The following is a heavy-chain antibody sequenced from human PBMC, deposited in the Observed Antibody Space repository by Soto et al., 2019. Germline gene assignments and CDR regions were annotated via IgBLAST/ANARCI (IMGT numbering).Heavy chain of an antibody. J-gene: IGHJ4*02. Sequence: QVQLQQWGAGLLKPSETLSLTCAVYGGSFSGYYWSWIRQPPGKGREWIGEINHSGSTNYNPSLKIRVTISVDTSKNQCTLKRSSVAADDTAVYYCARCHYYGSGSYVDYWGQGTLVTVSS. CDR1: GGSFSGYY. D-gene: IGHD3-10*01. V-gene: IGHV4-34*01. CDR2: INHSGST. CDR3: ARCHYYGSGSYVDY.